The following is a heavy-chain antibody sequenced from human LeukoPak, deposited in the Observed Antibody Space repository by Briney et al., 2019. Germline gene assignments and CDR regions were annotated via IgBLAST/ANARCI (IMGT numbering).Heavy chain of an antibody. Sequence: GGSLRLSCAASGFTFTNYAMHWVRQAPGKGLEWVSVIYSGGSTYYADSVKGRFTISRDNSKNTLYFQMNSLRAEDTAVYYCARASLGTMVRGVIRYYYMDVWGKGTAVTISS. CDR1: GFTFTNYA. V-gene: IGHV3-53*01. CDR2: IYSGGST. J-gene: IGHJ6*03. CDR3: ARASLGTMVRGVIRYYYMDV. D-gene: IGHD3-10*01.